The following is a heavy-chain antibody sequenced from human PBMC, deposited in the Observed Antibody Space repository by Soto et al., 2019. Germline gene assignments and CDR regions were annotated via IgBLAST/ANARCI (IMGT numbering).Heavy chain of an antibody. CDR3: ARGRWQLGFNWFDP. CDR1: GGSISSYY. D-gene: IGHD2-15*01. Sequence: PSETLSLTCPVSGGSISSYYWSWIRQPPGKGLEWIGYIYYSGSTNYNPSLKSRVTISVDTSKNQFSLKLSSVTAADTAVYYCARGRWQLGFNWFDPWGQGTLVTVSS. J-gene: IGHJ5*02. CDR2: IYYSGST. V-gene: IGHV4-59*01.